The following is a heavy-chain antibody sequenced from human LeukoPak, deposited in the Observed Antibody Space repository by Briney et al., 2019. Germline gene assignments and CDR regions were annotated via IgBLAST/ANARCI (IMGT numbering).Heavy chain of an antibody. CDR1: GYTFTTYA. CDR2: INTGNGNT. CDR3: AKDEGGRGGSYFYY. Sequence: ASVKVSCKASGYTFTTYAIHWVRQAPGQRREWMGWINTGNGNTKYSQKFQGRVTITRDTSASTAYMELSSLRSEDTALYYCAKDEGGRGGSYFYYWGLGTRVTVSS. V-gene: IGHV1-3*04. D-gene: IGHD1-26*01. J-gene: IGHJ4*02.